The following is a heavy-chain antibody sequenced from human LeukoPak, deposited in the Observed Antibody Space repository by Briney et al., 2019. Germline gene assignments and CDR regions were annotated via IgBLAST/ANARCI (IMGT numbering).Heavy chain of an antibody. D-gene: IGHD6-13*01. J-gene: IGHJ4*02. CDR3: AILGTLSSSWLRDYFDY. CDR1: GYTFTSYG. CDR2: ISAYNGNT. V-gene: IGHV1-18*01. Sequence: GASVKVSCKASGYTFTSYGISWVRQSPGQGLEWMGWISAYNGNTNYAQKLQGRVTMTTDTSTSTAYMELRSLRSDDTAVYYCAILGTLSSSWLRDYFDYWGQGTLVTVSS.